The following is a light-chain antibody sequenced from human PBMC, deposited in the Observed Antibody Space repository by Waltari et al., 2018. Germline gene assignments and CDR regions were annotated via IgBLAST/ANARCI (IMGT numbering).Light chain of an antibody. CDR1: QGISSY. J-gene: IGKJ4*01. Sequence: DIQLTQSPSFLSASVGDRVTITCRASQGISSYVAWYQQNPRKAPRLLIHSASTLQSGVPSRFSGSGSGTEFTLTISSLQPEDFASYYCQQLSSQPLTFGGGTKVEI. CDR3: QQLSSQPLT. CDR2: SAS. V-gene: IGKV1-9*01.